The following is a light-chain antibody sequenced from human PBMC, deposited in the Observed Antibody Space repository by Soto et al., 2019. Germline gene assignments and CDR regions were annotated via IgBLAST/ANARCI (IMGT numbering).Light chain of an antibody. CDR3: QQSSSTPFT. V-gene: IGKV1-39*01. CDR2: ATS. CDR1: QSINRD. J-gene: IGKJ3*01. Sequence: DIQMTQSPSSRSASLGDRVIITCRASQSINRDLNWYQQKPGKAPKLVIFATSRLHSGVPSTFSGSGSGTDFTLTISSLQPEDFATYYCQQSSSTPFTFGPGTKVDIK.